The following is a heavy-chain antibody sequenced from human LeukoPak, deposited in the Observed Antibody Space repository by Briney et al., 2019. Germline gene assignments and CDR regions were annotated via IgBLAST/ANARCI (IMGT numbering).Heavy chain of an antibody. CDR2: IYYSGST. CDR3: ARHSRSAYTGYENAFDI. J-gene: IGHJ3*02. V-gene: IGHV4-59*08. D-gene: IGHD5-12*01. CDR1: GGSISSYQ. Sequence: SETLSLTCTVSGGSISSYQWSWIRQPPGKGLEWIGYIYYSGSTNYNPSLKSRVTMSVDTSKNQFSLKLNSVTAADTGIYYCARHSRSAYTGYENAFDIWGQGTMVTVSS.